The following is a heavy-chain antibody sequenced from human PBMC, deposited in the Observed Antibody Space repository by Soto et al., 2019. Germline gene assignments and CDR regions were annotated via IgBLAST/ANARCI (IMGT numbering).Heavy chain of an antibody. J-gene: IGHJ5*01. CDR1: GYSFTANS. Sequence: ASVKVSCKASGYSFTANSMHWVRQAPGQGLEWMGWINPNNGGTNYARKFQGWVTMTRDTSISTAYMDLTRLKSDDTAVYYRATQRSGFVSWGQGTLVTVSS. CDR3: ATQRSGFVS. CDR2: INPNNGGT. V-gene: IGHV1-2*04. D-gene: IGHD1-1*01.